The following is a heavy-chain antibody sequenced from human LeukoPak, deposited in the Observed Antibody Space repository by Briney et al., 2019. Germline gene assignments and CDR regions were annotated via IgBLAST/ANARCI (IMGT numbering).Heavy chain of an antibody. J-gene: IGHJ4*02. V-gene: IGHV4-34*01. CDR1: GGSFSGYY. Sequence: SETLSLTCAVYGGSFSGYYWSWIRQPPGKGLEWIGEINHSGSTNYNPSLKSRVTISVDTSKNQFSLKLSSVTAADTAVYYCARGFRARAKRRYSYGPGAAKLDYWGQGTLVTVSS. D-gene: IGHD5-18*01. CDR2: INHSGST. CDR3: ARGFRARAKRRYSYGPGAAKLDY.